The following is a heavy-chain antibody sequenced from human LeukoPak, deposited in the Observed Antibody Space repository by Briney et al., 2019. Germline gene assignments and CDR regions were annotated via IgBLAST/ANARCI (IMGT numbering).Heavy chain of an antibody. D-gene: IGHD1-1*01. CDR2: IIPILGIA. Sequence: SVKVSCKASGGTFSSYAISWVRQAPGQGLEWMGRIIPILGIANYAQKFQGRGTITADESTSTAYMELSSLRSEDKAVYYCARGNGGYFDYWGQGTLVTVSS. CDR3: ARGNGGYFDY. J-gene: IGHJ4*02. CDR1: GGTFSSYA. V-gene: IGHV1-69*04.